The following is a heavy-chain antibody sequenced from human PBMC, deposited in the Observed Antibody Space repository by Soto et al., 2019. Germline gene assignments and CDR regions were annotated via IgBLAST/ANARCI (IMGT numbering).Heavy chain of an antibody. J-gene: IGHJ6*02. V-gene: IGHV4-39*01. D-gene: IGHD2-15*01. CDR2: IFYSGST. Sequence: QLQLQESGPGLVKPSETLSLTCTVSGGSISSGSYYWGWLRQPPGKGLEWIGSIFYSGSTYYNPSRKSRVTIAVDTSKNQFSLKLSSVTAADTAVYYCARHLTYCSAGICYSDFPYYGMDVWGQGTTVTVSS. CDR1: GGSISSGSYY. CDR3: ARHLTYCSAGICYSDFPYYGMDV.